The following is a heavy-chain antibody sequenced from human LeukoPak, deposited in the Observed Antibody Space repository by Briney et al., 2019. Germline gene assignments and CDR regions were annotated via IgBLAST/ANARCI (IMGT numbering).Heavy chain of an antibody. CDR3: AKGFLRYDPYYYAMDV. Sequence: GGSQRLSCAASGFTFSSYAMNWVRQAPGKGLEWVSVISASGATTQYADSVKGRFTISRDNSKNTLDLQMNSLRAEDTAVYYCAKGFLRYDPYYYAMDVWGPGTTVTVPS. D-gene: IGHD3-3*01. J-gene: IGHJ6*02. CDR1: GFTFSSYA. V-gene: IGHV3-23*01. CDR2: ISASGATT.